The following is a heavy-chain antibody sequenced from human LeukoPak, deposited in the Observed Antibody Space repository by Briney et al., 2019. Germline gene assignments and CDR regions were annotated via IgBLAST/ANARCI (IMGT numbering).Heavy chain of an antibody. J-gene: IGHJ5*02. V-gene: IGHV4-31*03. CDR3: ARLRANWFDP. CDR2: IYYSGST. CDR1: GGSISSGGYY. Sequence: PSETLSLTCTVSGGSISSGGYYWSWIRQHPGKGLEWIGYIYYSGSTYYNPSLKSRVTISVDTSKNQFSLKLSSVTAADTAVYYCARLRANWFDPWGQGTLVTVSS.